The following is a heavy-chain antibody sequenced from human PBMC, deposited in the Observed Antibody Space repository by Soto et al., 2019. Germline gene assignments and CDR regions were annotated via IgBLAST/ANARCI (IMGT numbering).Heavy chain of an antibody. CDR1: GFTFSSYG. D-gene: IGHD6-19*01. CDR2: IWYDGSNK. CDR3: AREEGIAVAGRQAYYFDY. Sequence: ESGGGVVQPGRSLRLSCAASGFTFSSYGMHWVRQAPGKGLEWVAVIWYDGSNKYYADSVKGRFTISRDNSKNTLYLQMNSLRAEDTAVYYCAREEGIAVAGRQAYYFDYWGQGTLVTVSS. V-gene: IGHV3-33*01. J-gene: IGHJ4*02.